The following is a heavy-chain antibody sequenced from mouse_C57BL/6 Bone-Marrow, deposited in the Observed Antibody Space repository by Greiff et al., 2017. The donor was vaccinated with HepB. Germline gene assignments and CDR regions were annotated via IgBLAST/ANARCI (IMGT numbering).Heavy chain of an antibody. D-gene: IGHD1-1*01. Sequence: VQLQQSVAELVRPGASVKLSCTASGFNIKNTYMHWVKQRPEQGLEWIGRIDPANGNTKYAPKFQGTATITADTSSNTAYLQLSSLTSEDTAIYYCARRGLYYYGSRRYFDYWGQGTTLTVSS. CDR1: GFNIKNTY. J-gene: IGHJ2*01. CDR3: ARRGLYYYGSRRYFDY. CDR2: IDPANGNT. V-gene: IGHV14-3*01.